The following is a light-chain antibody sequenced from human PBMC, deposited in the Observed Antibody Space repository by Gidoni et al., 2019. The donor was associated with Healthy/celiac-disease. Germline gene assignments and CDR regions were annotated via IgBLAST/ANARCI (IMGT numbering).Light chain of an antibody. V-gene: IGKV1-39*01. CDR1: QSTRSY. CDR2: AAS. J-gene: IGKJ4*01. Sequence: DIKMTQSPSSLSASVGDRVTITCRSSQSTRSYLTWYQTKPGKAPELLIYAASSLQSGVPSRFSGSGSYTYFTLTLSSLQPGVFATDFCQQCYSTLLTFGGGTKVEIK. CDR3: QQCYSTLLT.